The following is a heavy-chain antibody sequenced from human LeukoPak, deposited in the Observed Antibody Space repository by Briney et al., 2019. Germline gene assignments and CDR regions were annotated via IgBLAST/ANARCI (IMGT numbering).Heavy chain of an antibody. J-gene: IGHJ4*02. V-gene: IGHV4-39*07. CDR2: IYYSGST. Sequence: SETLSLTCTVSGGSISSSSYYWGWIRQPPGKGLEWIGSIYYSGSTYYNPSLKSRVTISVDTSKNQFSLKLSSVTAADTAVYYCATRRGYCSGGNCNYYFDYWGQGTLVTVSS. CDR3: ATRRGYCSGGNCNYYFDY. D-gene: IGHD2-15*01. CDR1: GGSISSSSYY.